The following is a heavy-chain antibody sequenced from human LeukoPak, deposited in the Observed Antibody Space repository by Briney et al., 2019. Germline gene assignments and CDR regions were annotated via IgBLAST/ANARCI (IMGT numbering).Heavy chain of an antibody. CDR2: ISYDGSNK. J-gene: IGHJ4*02. V-gene: IGHV3-30*04. CDR1: GFTFSSYA. D-gene: IGHD1-26*01. Sequence: PGRSLRLSCAASGFTFSSYAMHWVRQAPGKGLEWVAVISYDGSNKYYADSVKGRFTISRDNSKNTLYLQMNSLRAEDTAVYYCAKAVGIVGATYYFDYWGQGTLVTVSS. CDR3: AKAVGIVGATYYFDY.